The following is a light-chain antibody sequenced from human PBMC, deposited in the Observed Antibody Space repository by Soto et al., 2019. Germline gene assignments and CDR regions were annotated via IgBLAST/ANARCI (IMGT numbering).Light chain of an antibody. CDR2: EGS. V-gene: IGLV2-23*01. J-gene: IGLJ2*01. CDR1: SSDVGSYNL. CDR3: CSSAGSSIYVV. Sequence: QSALTQPASVSGSPGQSITISCTGTSSDVGSYNLVSWYQQHPGKAPKLMIYEGSKRPSGVSNRFSGSKSGNTASLTISGLQDEDEADYYCCSSAGSSIYVVFGGGTKLTVL.